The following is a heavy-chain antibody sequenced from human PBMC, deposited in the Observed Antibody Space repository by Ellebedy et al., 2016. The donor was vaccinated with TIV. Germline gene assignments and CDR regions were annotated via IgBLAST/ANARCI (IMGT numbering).Heavy chain of an antibody. CDR1: GGSISSYY. V-gene: IGHV4-59*12. CDR3: ARGKTGRSFGSATNPYYYGLDV. CDR2: IYYSGST. Sequence: MPSETLSLTCTVSGGSISSYYWSWIRQPPGKGLEWIGYIYYSGSTQYNPSLKSRVTISVDTSKNQFSLKLSSVTAADTAVYYCARGKTGRSFGSATNPYYYGLDVWGQGTTVTVSS. J-gene: IGHJ6*02. D-gene: IGHD3-10*01.